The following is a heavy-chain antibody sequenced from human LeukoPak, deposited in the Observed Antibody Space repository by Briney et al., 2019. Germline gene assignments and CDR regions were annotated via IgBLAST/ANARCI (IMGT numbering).Heavy chain of an antibody. J-gene: IGHJ5*02. CDR3: TRGPVGGIDA. V-gene: IGHV3-53*01. Sequence: GGSLRLSCSASGLIVSTNYLTWVRQAPGKGLEWVSVIYSGGNTYYADSVKGRFTISRDNSKNTLYLQMNSLRADDTAVYYCTRGPVGGIDAWGQGTLVTVSP. CDR1: GLIVSTNY. CDR2: IYSGGNT. D-gene: IGHD1-26*01.